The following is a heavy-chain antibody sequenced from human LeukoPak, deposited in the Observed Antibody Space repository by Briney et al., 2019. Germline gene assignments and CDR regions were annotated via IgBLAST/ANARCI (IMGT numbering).Heavy chain of an antibody. CDR1: GFTFSNYK. D-gene: IGHD2-2*01. CDR3: ARERLVVVGDAYYYYGMDV. Sequence: GGSLRLSCSASGFTFSNYKMNWVRQAPGKGLEWVSSISSSSSYIYYADSMKGRFTVSRDNAKNSLFPQMNSLRAEDTAVYYCARERLVVVGDAYYYYGMDVWGQGTTVTVSS. V-gene: IGHV3-21*01. J-gene: IGHJ6*02. CDR2: ISSSSSYI.